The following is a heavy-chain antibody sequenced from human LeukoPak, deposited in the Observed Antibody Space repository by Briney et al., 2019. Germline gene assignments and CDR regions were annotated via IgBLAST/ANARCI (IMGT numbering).Heavy chain of an antibody. Sequence: SETLSLTCTVSGGSISSYYWSWIRQPPGKGLEWIGYIYYSGSTNYNPSLKSRVTISVDTSKNQFSLKLSSVTAADTAVYYCARLRGFGELLYVFDPWGQGTLVTVSS. J-gene: IGHJ5*02. D-gene: IGHD3-10*01. V-gene: IGHV4-59*08. CDR2: IYYSGST. CDR1: GGSISSYY. CDR3: ARLRGFGELLYVFDP.